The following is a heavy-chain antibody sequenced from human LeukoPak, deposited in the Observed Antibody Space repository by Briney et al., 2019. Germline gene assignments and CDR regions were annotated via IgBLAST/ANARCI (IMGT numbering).Heavy chain of an antibody. J-gene: IGHJ6*03. CDR1: GFTFSIYE. V-gene: IGHV3-48*03. CDR3: ARGQVRGVGFYYMDV. Sequence: GGSLRLSCAASGFTFSIYEMNWVRQAPGKGLEWVSSSSGSTIYYADSVKGRFTISRDNAKNSLYLQMNSLRAEDTALYYCARGQVRGVGFYYMDVWGKGTTVTVSS. D-gene: IGHD3-10*01. CDR2: SSSGSTI.